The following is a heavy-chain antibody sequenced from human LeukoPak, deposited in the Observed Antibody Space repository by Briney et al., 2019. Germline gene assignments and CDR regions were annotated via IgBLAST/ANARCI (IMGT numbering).Heavy chain of an antibody. CDR1: GYTFTGYY. D-gene: IGHD6-13*01. CDR2: INPNSGGT. CDR3: ARNEKTPQQLATLHSYYYMDV. J-gene: IGHJ6*03. Sequence: ASVKVSCKASGYTFTGYYMHWVRQAPGQGLEWMGWINPNSGGTNYAQKFQGRVTMTRDTSISTAYMELSRLRSDDTAVYYCARNEKTPQQLATLHSYYYMDVWGKGTTVTVSS. V-gene: IGHV1-2*02.